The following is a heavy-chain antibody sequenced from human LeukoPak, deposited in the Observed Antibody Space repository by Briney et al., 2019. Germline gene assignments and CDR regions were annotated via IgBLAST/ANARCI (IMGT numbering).Heavy chain of an antibody. CDR1: GFTFSDSW. J-gene: IGHJ6*02. V-gene: IGHV3-7*01. CDR3: ATYTHWVAGDV. CDR2: MNQDGSEK. D-gene: IGHD3-16*01. Sequence: GGSLRLSCAASGFTFSDSWMSWVRQAPGKGLEWVANMNQDGSEKDYVDSVKGRFAISRDNARNSLYLQMGSLRAEDTAVYYCATYTHWVAGDVWGQGTTVTVSS.